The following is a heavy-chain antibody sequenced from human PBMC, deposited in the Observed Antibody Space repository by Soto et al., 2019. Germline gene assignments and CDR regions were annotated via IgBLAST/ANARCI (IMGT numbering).Heavy chain of an antibody. Sequence: ASVKVSCKASGYTFTSYAMHWVRQAPGQRLEWMGWINAGNGNTKYSQKFQGRVTITRDTSASTAYMELSSLRSEDTAVYYCARWRPQYYYGSGSYPGWGERAFDIWGQGTMVTVSS. CDR3: ARWRPQYYYGSGSYPGWGERAFDI. D-gene: IGHD3-10*01. CDR2: INAGNGNT. J-gene: IGHJ3*02. V-gene: IGHV1-3*01. CDR1: GYTFTSYA.